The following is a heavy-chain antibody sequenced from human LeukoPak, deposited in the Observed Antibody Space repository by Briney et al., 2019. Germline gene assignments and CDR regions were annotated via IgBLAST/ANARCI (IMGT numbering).Heavy chain of an antibody. CDR1: GFTFDDYA. V-gene: IGHV3-9*01. D-gene: IGHD3-9*01. CDR3: AKGPFYDILTGYFLY. Sequence: GGSLRLSCAASGFTFDDYAMHWVRQAPGKGLEWVSGISWNSGSIGYADSVKGRFTISRDNAKNSLYLQMNSLSAEDTALYYCAKGPFYDILTGYFLYWGQGTLVTVSS. CDR2: ISWNSGSI. J-gene: IGHJ4*02.